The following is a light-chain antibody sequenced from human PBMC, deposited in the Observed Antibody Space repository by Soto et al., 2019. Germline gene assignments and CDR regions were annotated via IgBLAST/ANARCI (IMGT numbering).Light chain of an antibody. J-gene: IGKJ1*01. CDR3: QYCGTSPRT. Sequence: EIVLTQSPGTLSLFPGERATLSCRASQSVSSTYLAWYQQKPGKPPRLLIYGTSNRAAAFPGRFSGSGSGTDFTLTISRLEPEDFAVYYCQYCGTSPRTFGQGTKVEI. CDR2: GTS. CDR1: QSVSSTY. V-gene: IGKV3-20*01.